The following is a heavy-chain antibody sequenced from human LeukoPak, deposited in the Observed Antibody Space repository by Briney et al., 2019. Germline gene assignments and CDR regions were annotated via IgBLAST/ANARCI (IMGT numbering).Heavy chain of an antibody. CDR3: AGYYYDSSGEIDY. V-gene: IGHV4-59*02. J-gene: IGHJ4*02. CDR2: IYYSGST. Sequence: SGALSRTCYASGGSVSSYYWIWMVQPPGKELEWIGYIYYSGSTNYNPSLKSRVNISVDTSNNQFSLKLSSVTAADTAVYYCAGYYYDSSGEIDYWGQGTLVTVSS. CDR1: GGSVSSYY. D-gene: IGHD3-22*01.